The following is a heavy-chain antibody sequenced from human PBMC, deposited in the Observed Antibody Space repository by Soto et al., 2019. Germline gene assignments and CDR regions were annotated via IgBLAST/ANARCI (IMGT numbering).Heavy chain of an antibody. D-gene: IGHD2-8*02. CDR3: ARDSRIEVDWWGYYFYYMDV. J-gene: IGHJ6*03. Sequence: QVQLQESGPGLVKPSQTLSLTCTVSGDSIRSGGCYWSCIRQHPGKGLEWIGHIYYSGTTYYNPSVKSRASISVDASKNQFSLKLSSVTAADTAVYYCARDSRIEVDWWGYYFYYMDVWGYGTTVTVSS. CDR2: IYYSGTT. V-gene: IGHV4-31*03. CDR1: GDSIRSGGCY.